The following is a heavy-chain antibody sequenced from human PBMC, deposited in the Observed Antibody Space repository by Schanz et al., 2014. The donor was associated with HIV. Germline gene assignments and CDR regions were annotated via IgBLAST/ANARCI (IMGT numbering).Heavy chain of an antibody. J-gene: IGHJ4*02. V-gene: IGHV3-23*01. D-gene: IGHD3-22*01. CDR3: AKDGSLDYDNSGYYAT. CDR2: MTTNDRI. CDR1: GFTFSNYA. Sequence: EVQLLASGGCLVQPGGSLRLSCAASGFTFSNYAMTWVRQAPGKGLEWVSVMTTNDRIYYAESVKGRFTISRDTSTNTLYLQMSGLRAEDTAVYYCAKDGSLDYDNSGYYATWGQGTLVTVSS.